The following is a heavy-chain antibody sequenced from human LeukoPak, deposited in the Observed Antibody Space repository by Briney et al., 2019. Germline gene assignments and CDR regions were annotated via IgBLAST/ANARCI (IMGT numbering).Heavy chain of an antibody. V-gene: IGHV3-23*01. J-gene: IGHJ4*02. CDR3: AKDISVAGTGYDY. D-gene: IGHD6-19*01. Sequence: PGGSLRLSCAASGFTFSSYAMSWVRQAPGKGLEWVSAISGSGGSTYYADSVKGRFTISRDNSKNTLYLQMNSLRAEDTALYYCAKDISVAGTGYDYWGQGTLVTVSS. CDR1: GFTFSSYA. CDR2: ISGSGGST.